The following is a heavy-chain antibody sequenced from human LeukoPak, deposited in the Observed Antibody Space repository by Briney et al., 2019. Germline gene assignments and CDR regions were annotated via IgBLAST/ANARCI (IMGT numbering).Heavy chain of an antibody. CDR2: INSKGGSI. CDR1: GFTFDDYA. CDR3: ARVDSDCSGGSCYAGLFDY. J-gene: IGHJ4*02. D-gene: IGHD2-15*01. Sequence: SGRSLRLSCAASGFTFDDYAMGWVRQAPGRGLEWVSGINSKGGSIVYADSVKGRFTISRDNAKNSLYLQMNSLRAEDTALYYCARVDSDCSGGSCYAGLFDYWGQGTLVTVSS. V-gene: IGHV3-20*04.